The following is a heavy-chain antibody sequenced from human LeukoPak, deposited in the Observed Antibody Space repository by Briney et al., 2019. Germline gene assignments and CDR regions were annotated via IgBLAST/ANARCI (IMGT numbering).Heavy chain of an antibody. J-gene: IGHJ4*02. D-gene: IGHD3-22*01. CDR2: ISSSSSYI. Sequence: PGGSLRLSCAASGFTFSSYSMNWVRQAPGKGLEWVSSISSSSSYIYYADSVKGRFTISRDNAKNSLYLQMNSLRAEDTAVYYCARDTYNYYYDGSGYSKPFDYWGQGTLVTVSS. CDR3: ARDTYNYYYDGSGYSKPFDY. V-gene: IGHV3-21*01. CDR1: GFTFSSYS.